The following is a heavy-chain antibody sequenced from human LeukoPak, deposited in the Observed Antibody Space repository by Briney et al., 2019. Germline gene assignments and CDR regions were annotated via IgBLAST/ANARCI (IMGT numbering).Heavy chain of an antibody. D-gene: IGHD6-13*01. V-gene: IGHV3-30*02. CDR3: AKEGAASKPSDLDY. Sequence: GGSLRLSCAASGCTFTDYGMHWVRQAPGKGLEWVTFIRYDGTIKYYSDSVKGRFAISRDNSQNTLFLQMNSLRPEDTAVYYCAKEGAASKPSDLDYWGQGTLVTVSS. CDR1: GCTFTDYG. J-gene: IGHJ4*02. CDR2: IRYDGTIK.